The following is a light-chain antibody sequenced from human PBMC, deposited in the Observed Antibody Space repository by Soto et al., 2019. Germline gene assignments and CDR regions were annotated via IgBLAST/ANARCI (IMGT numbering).Light chain of an antibody. CDR1: NVGRHE. V-gene: IGLV1-44*01. CDR3: SSWDDSLYGPV. Sequence: QSVVTQPPSVSGTPGQGVIISCSNVGRHEVSWYQQVPGMAPKLLIHTTSQRPSGVPDRFSASKSGTSASLAIRGLQSDDEADYFCSSWDDSLYGPVFGGGTKVTVL. CDR2: TTS. J-gene: IGLJ3*02.